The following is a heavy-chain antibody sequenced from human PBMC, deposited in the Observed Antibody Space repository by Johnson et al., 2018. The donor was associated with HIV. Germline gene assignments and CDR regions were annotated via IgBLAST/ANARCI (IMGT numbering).Heavy chain of an antibody. CDR2: ISSDERNK. J-gene: IGHJ3*01. D-gene: IGHD1-26*01. V-gene: IGHV3-30*04. CDR3: AREGVSGSYYDAFDL. CDR1: GFTFSTYA. Sequence: QVQLVESGGGVVQPGRSLRLSCAASGFTFSTYAMHWVRQAPGKGLEWVAVISSDERNKYYADSVKGRFTISRDNSKNTLFLQMDSLRADDTAVYYCAREGVSGSYYDAFDLWGQGTMVTVSS.